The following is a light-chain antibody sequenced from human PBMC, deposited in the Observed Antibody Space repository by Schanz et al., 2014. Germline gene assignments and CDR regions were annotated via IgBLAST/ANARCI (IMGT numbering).Light chain of an antibody. V-gene: IGLV1-47*02. J-gene: IGLJ3*02. CDR3: QSYDNNLRGV. Sequence: QSVLTQPPSASGTPGQRVTISCSGSSSNIGSNYVYWYQQIPGTAPKLLIYSNNQRPSGVPDRFSGSKSGTSASLAITGLQAEDEADYYCQSYDNNLRGVFGGGTKLTVL. CDR2: SNN. CDR1: SSNIGSNY.